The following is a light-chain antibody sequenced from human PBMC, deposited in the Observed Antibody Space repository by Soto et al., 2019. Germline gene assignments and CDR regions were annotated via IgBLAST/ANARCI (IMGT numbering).Light chain of an antibody. Sequence: QAVVTQPRSVSGSPGQSVTISCTGTSSDVGGYNYVSWYQQHPGKAPKLMIYDVSKRPSGVPDRFSGSKSGNTASLTISGLQAEDEADYYCCSYAGSYTLVLGGGTKLTVL. CDR2: DVS. CDR3: CSYAGSYTLV. J-gene: IGLJ2*01. V-gene: IGLV2-11*01. CDR1: SSDVGGYNY.